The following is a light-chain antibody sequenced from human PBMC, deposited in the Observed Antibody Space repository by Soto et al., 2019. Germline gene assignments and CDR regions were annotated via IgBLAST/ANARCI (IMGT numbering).Light chain of an antibody. V-gene: IGKV3-11*01. Sequence: EIVLTQSPATLSLSPGERATLSCRASQSVSNSLAWYQQKPGQAPRLLIYDASNRATGIPARCSRSGSGTDFTLTIRSLEPEDFAVYYCQQRSNGPPGEFTFGPGTRVDIK. CDR2: DAS. J-gene: IGKJ3*01. CDR1: QSVSNS. CDR3: QQRSNGPPGEFT.